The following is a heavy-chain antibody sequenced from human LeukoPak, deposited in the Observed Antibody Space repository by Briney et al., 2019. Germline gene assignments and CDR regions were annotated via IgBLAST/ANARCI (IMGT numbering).Heavy chain of an antibody. J-gene: IGHJ3*02. Sequence: GGSLRLSCAASGFTFSTYETNWVRQAPGKGLEWVSYISSSGGTIHYSDSVKGRFTISRDNAKNSLYLQMNSLRAEDTAVYYCARDFGGYYDSSGYPDAFDIWGQGTMVTVSS. V-gene: IGHV3-48*03. CDR3: ARDFGGYYDSSGYPDAFDI. CDR1: GFTFSTYE. CDR2: ISSSGGTI. D-gene: IGHD3-22*01.